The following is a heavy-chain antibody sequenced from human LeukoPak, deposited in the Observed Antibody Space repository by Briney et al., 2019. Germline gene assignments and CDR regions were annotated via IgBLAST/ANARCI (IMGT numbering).Heavy chain of an antibody. CDR2: ISSSSSYI. Sequence: GGSLRLSCAASGFTFSSYSMNWVRQAPGKGLEWVSSISSSSSYIYYADSVKGRFTISRDNVKNSLYLQMNSLRAEDTAVYYCARVRGLKEPHYWGQGTLVTVSS. CDR1: GFTFSSYS. J-gene: IGHJ4*02. CDR3: ARVRGLKEPHY. V-gene: IGHV3-21*01. D-gene: IGHD1-26*01.